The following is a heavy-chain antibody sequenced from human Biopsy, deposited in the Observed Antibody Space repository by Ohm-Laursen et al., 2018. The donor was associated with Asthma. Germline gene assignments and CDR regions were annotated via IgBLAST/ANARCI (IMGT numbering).Heavy chain of an antibody. CDR1: GFTFGDYW. Sequence: SLRLSCSASGFTFGDYWMSWVRQVPGKGLEWVANIKHDGTEKNHVYSLKGRFTISRDNAKNSLYLQMNSLRAEDTAVYYCARTFHFWSPYHAEHYQLWGQGTLVTVPS. J-gene: IGHJ1*01. CDR2: IKHDGTEK. V-gene: IGHV3-7*01. CDR3: ARTFHFWSPYHAEHYQL. D-gene: IGHD3-3*02.